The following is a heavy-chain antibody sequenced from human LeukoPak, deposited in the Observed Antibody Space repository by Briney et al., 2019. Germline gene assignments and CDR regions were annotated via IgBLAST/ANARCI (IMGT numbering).Heavy chain of an antibody. CDR3: ARNHIVTGTYFDS. J-gene: IGHJ4*02. CDR1: GDSISSYY. V-gene: IGHV4-4*07. CDR2: IYASGYT. D-gene: IGHD3-10*01. Sequence: NPSETLSLTCTVSGDSISSYYWNWIRQPAGKGLEWIGRIYASGYTEYSPSLQTRVTMSVDTSKNEFSLKVDTVTAADTAVYFCARNHIVTGTYFDSWGQGILVTVSS.